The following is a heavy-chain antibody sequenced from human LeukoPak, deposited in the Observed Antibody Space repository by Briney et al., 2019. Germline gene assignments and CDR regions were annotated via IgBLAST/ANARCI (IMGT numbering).Heavy chain of an antibody. CDR3: ATNGGGDSGYGNFDY. J-gene: IGHJ4*02. D-gene: IGHD5-12*01. V-gene: IGHV3-9*01. CDR2: ISWNSGSI. Sequence: PGGSLRLSCAASGFTFSGYAMSWVRQAPGKGLEWVSGISWNSGSIGYADSVKGRFTISRDNAKNSLYLQMNSLRPEDTALYYCATNGGGDSGYGNFDYWGQGTLVTVSS. CDR1: GFTFSGYA.